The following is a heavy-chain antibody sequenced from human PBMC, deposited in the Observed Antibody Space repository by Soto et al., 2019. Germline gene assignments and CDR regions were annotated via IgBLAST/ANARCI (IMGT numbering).Heavy chain of an antibody. Sequence: VKVSCKASGYTFTSYGISWVRQAPGQGLEWMGWISAYNGNTNYAQKLQGRVTMTTDTSTSTAYMELRSLRSDDTAVYYCARVEFLMITFGGVIVMDYYYYMDVWGKGTTVTVSS. J-gene: IGHJ6*03. V-gene: IGHV1-18*01. CDR2: ISAYNGNT. CDR1: GYTFTSYG. D-gene: IGHD3-16*02. CDR3: ARVEFLMITFGGVIVMDYYYYMDV.